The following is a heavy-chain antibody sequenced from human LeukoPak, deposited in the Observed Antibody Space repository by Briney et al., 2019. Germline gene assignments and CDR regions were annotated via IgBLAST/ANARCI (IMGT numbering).Heavy chain of an antibody. Sequence: GGSLRLSCAASGFTFSSYAMHWVRQAPGKGLEWVAVISYDGSNKYYADSVKGRFTISRDNSKNTLYLQMNSLRAEGTAVYYCARDGAVVIAPYNWFDPWGQGTLVTVSS. J-gene: IGHJ5*02. D-gene: IGHD2-21*01. V-gene: IGHV3-30-3*01. CDR3: ARDGAVVIAPYNWFDP. CDR1: GFTFSSYA. CDR2: ISYDGSNK.